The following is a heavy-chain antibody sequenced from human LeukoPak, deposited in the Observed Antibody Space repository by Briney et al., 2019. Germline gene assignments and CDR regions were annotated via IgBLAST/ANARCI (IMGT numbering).Heavy chain of an antibody. J-gene: IGHJ2*01. CDR2: TYYRSKLSN. V-gene: IGHV6-1*01. CDR1: GDSVSSDSAA. CDR3: ARGLLYFDL. Sequence: SQTLSLTCAISGDSVSSDSAAWNWIRQSPSRVLEWLGRTYYRSKLSNDYAVSVKSRIIINPDTSKNKFSLQLNSVTPEDTAVYYCARGLLYFDLWGRGTLVTVSS.